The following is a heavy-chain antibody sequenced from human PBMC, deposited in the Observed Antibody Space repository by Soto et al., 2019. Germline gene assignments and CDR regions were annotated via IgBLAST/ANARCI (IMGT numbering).Heavy chain of an antibody. CDR3: AREAGIVAKIPFDY. CDR1: GGSVTDYY. D-gene: IGHD5-12*01. J-gene: IGHJ4*02. Sequence: QVQLQESGPGLVKPSETLSLTCTVSGGSVTDYYWSWIRQPAGKGLEWIGRIYSSGSTNYNPSLRSRVSMSVDTSKNQFSLIVTSVTAADSAVYYCAREAGIVAKIPFDYWGQGTLVTVSS. CDR2: IYSSGST. V-gene: IGHV4-4*07.